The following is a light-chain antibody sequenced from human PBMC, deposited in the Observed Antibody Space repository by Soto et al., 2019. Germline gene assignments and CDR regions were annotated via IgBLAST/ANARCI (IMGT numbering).Light chain of an antibody. J-gene: IGLJ2*01. V-gene: IGLV1-40*01. CDR1: RSNIGAGYD. Sequence: QSVLTQPPSVSGAPGQRVTISCTGSRSNIGAGYDVHWYQQLPGTAPKLLIDGNRNRPSGVPDRFSGSKSGTSASLAITGLQAEDEADYYCQSYDISLSGVVFGGGTKLTVL. CDR3: QSYDISLSGVV. CDR2: GNR.